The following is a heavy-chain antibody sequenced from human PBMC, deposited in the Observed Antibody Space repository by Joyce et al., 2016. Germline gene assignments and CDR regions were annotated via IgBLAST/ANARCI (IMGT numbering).Heavy chain of an antibody. CDR2: IKPNSGET. D-gene: IGHD1-26*01. CDR1: GYTFTGYY. CDR3: SRARRMGALPLDF. J-gene: IGHJ4*02. V-gene: IGHV1-2*02. Sequence: QVQLVQSGAEVKKPGASVTVSCKASGYTFTGYYVHWVRQAPGQGLEWMGWIKPNSGETNYAQKFQGRVTMTRDTSKSTAYMEMTRLRYDDTAVYYCSRARRMGALPLDFWGQGTLVTVSS.